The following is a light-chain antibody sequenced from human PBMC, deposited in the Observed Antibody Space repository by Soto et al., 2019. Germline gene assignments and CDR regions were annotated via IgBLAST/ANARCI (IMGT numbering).Light chain of an antibody. CDR1: QSVSSRS. CDR3: QQYCDSPPT. J-gene: IGKJ1*01. CDR2: GAS. Sequence: EIGLTQSPGTLSLSPGERATLSCRASQSVSSRSLAWYQQKPGQAPRFLIYGASSRATGIPDRFSGSGSGTDFTLTISRLEPEDFAVYHCQQYCDSPPTFGQGTKVEIK. V-gene: IGKV3-20*01.